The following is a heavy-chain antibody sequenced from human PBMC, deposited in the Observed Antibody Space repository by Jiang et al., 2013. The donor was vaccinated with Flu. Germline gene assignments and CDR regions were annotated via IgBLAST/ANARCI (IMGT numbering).Heavy chain of an antibody. V-gene: IGHV3-66*02. D-gene: IGHD1-14*01. CDR2: IYSGGST. CDR3: ARDPGENLGNWYFDL. CDR1: GFTVSSNY. Sequence: QLLESGGGLVQPGGSLRLSCAASGFTVSSNYMSWVRQAPGKGLEWVSVIYSGGSTYYADSVKGRFTISRDNSKNTLYLQMNSLRAEDTAVYYCARDPGENLGNWYFDLWGRGTLVTVSS. J-gene: IGHJ2*01.